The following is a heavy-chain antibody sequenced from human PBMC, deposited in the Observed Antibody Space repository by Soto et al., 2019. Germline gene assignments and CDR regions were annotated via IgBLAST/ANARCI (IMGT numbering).Heavy chain of an antibody. Sequence: ASVKVSCKASGGTFSSYAISWVRQAPGQGLEWMGWISAYNGNTNYAQKLQGRVTMTTDTSTSTAYMELRSLRSDDTAVYYCARQSVLPNAFDIWGQGTMVTVSS. V-gene: IGHV1-18*01. CDR3: ARQSVLPNAFDI. J-gene: IGHJ3*02. CDR2: ISAYNGNT. CDR1: GGTFSSYA.